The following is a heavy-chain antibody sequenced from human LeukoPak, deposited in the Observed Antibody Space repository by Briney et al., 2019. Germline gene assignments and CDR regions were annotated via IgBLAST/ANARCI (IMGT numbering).Heavy chain of an antibody. CDR2: IIPILGIA. CDR3: ARVGGNWNDY. V-gene: IGHV1-69*04. J-gene: IGHJ4*02. D-gene: IGHD1-1*01. CDR1: GGTFSIYA. Sequence: SVKVSCKASGGTFSIYAISWVRQAPGQGLEWMGRIIPILGIANYAQKFQGRVTITADKSTSTAYMELSSLRSEDTAVYYCARVGGNWNDYWGQGTLVTVSS.